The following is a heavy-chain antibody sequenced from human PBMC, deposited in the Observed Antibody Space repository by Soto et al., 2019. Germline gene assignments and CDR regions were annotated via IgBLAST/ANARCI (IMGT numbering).Heavy chain of an antibody. D-gene: IGHD2-2*01. CDR3: ARGERVVVPAAIAPPYMDV. Sequence: QVQLVQSGAEVKKPGASVKVSCKASGYTFTGYYMHWVRQAPGQGLEWMGWINPNSGGTNYAQKFQGWVTMTRDTSISTAYMELSRLRSDDTAVYYCARGERVVVPAAIAPPYMDVWGKGTTVTVSS. J-gene: IGHJ6*03. CDR2: INPNSGGT. V-gene: IGHV1-2*04. CDR1: GYTFTGYY.